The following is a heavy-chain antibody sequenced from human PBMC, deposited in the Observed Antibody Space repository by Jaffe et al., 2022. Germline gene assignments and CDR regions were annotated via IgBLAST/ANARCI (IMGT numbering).Heavy chain of an antibody. CDR1: GGSISSGSYY. V-gene: IGHV4-61*02. CDR3: ARVFIPPGLSRGYPTPYYFDY. D-gene: IGHD2-21*01. CDR2: IYTSGST. J-gene: IGHJ4*02. Sequence: QVQLQESGPGLVKPSQTLSLTCTVSGGSISSGSYYWSWIRQPAGKGLEWIGRIYTSGSTNYNPSLKSRVTISVDTSKNQFSLKLSSVTAADTAVYYCARVFIPPGLSRGYPTPYYFDYWGQGTLVTVSS.